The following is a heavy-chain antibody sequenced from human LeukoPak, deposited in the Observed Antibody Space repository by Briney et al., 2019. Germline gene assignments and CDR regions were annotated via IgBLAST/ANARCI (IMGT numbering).Heavy chain of an antibody. CDR3: ARATYYDFWSGYFWFDP. J-gene: IGHJ5*02. Sequence: SVKVSCKASGGTFSSYAISWVRQAPGQGLEWMGGIIPIFGTANYAQKFQGRVTITADESTSTAYMELSSLRSEDTAVYYCARATYYDFWSGYFWFDPWGQGTLVTVSS. V-gene: IGHV1-69*13. CDR2: IIPIFGTA. D-gene: IGHD3-3*01. CDR1: GGTFSSYA.